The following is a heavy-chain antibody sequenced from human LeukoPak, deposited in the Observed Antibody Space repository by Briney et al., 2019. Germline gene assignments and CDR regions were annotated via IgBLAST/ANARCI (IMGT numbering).Heavy chain of an antibody. V-gene: IGHV1-2*02. CDR2: INPNSGDT. J-gene: IGHJ4*02. CDR3: ARDVGGSSDY. CDR1: GYIFTGYY. Sequence: ASVMVSCKASGYIFTGYYLHWVRQAPGQGLEWMGWINPNSGDTHYAQKFQGRVTMTWDTSITTAYMELSSLRSDDTAMYYCARDVGGSSDYWGQGTLVTVSS. D-gene: IGHD2-15*01.